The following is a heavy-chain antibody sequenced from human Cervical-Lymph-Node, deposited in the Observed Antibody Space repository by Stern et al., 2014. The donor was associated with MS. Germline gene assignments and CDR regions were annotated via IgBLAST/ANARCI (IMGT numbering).Heavy chain of an antibody. CDR1: GGIFSTYS. CDR2: IILIFGTM. V-gene: IGHV1-69*06. J-gene: IGHJ4*02. D-gene: IGHD1-26*01. CDR3: ARYSGTFYFDY. Sequence: QVQLMQSGAEVKRPGSSVRVACKASGGIFSTYSISWVRQAPGQGLEWMGGIILIFGTMNYAQKFQGRISITADKSTSTVYLDLNSLIYEDTAMYYCARYSGTFYFDYWGQGTLVTVSS.